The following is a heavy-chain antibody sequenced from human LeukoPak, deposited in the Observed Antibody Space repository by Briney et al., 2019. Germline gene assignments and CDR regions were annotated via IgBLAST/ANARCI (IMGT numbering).Heavy chain of an antibody. CDR3: AKGVGRGSDSGAFDI. D-gene: IGHD3-10*01. V-gene: IGHV3-30*18. CDR2: ISYDGSNK. Sequence: GGSLRLSCAASGFTFSSYGMHWVRQAPGKGLEWVAVISYDGSNKYYADSVKGRFTISRDNSKNTLYLQLNSLRAEDTAVYYCAKGVGRGSDSGAFDIWGQGTMVTVSS. CDR1: GFTFSSYG. J-gene: IGHJ3*02.